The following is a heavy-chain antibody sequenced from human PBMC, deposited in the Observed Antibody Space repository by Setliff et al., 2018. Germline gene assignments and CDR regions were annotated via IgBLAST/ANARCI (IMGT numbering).Heavy chain of an antibody. Sequence: KASETLSLTCTVSGGSISSSSYYWGWIRQSPGKGLEWIGYIYYSGSTYYNPSLKSRVTISVDTSKNQFSLKLSSVTAADTAVYYCASLDYYDSGGYYIRDYWGQGTLVTVSS. CDR1: GGSISSSSYY. J-gene: IGHJ4*02. CDR3: ASLDYYDSGGYYIRDY. D-gene: IGHD3-22*01. V-gene: IGHV4-30-4*08. CDR2: IYYSGST.